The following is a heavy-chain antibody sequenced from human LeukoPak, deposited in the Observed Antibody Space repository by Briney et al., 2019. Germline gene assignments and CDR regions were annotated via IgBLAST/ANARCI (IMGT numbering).Heavy chain of an antibody. D-gene: IGHD3-22*01. J-gene: IGHJ4*02. CDR2: IIPILGIA. CDR1: GGTFSSYV. CDR3: ARPPADYYDSRDYFDY. V-gene: IGHV1-69*04. Sequence: SVTDSCKASGGTFSSYVISWVRQAPGQGLEWMGRIIPILGIANYAQKFQGRVTITADKSTSTAYMELSSLRSEDTAVYYCARPPADYYDSRDYFDYWGQGTLVTVSS.